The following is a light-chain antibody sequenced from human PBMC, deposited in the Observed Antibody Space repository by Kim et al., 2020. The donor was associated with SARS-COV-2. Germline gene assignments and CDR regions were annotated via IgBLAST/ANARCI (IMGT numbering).Light chain of an antibody. CDR1: SLRNDY. V-gene: IGLV3-19*01. Sequence: SSELTQDPAVSVALGQTVRITCQGDSLRNDYASWYQQKPRQAPVVVIYGRNDRPSGIPDRFSGSNSGNTASLTITGAQAEDEANYYCNYRDSSGNHLVFG. J-gene: IGLJ3*02. CDR2: GRN. CDR3: NYRDSSGNHLV.